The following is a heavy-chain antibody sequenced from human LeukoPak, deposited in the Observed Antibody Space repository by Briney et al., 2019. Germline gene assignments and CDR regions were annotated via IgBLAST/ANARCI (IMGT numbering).Heavy chain of an antibody. CDR3: ARIPYSSSLTDAFDI. Sequence: LPGGSLRLSCAASGFSFSSYAMSWVRQAPGKGLEWVSAISGSGGSTYYADSVKGRFTISRDNSKNSLFLQMNSLRGEDTAVYYCARIPYSSSLTDAFDIWGQGTMVTVYS. CDR1: GFSFSSYA. CDR2: ISGSGGST. J-gene: IGHJ3*02. V-gene: IGHV3-23*01. D-gene: IGHD6-6*01.